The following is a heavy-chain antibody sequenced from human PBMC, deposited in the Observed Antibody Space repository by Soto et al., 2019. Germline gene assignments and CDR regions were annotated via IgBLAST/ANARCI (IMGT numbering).Heavy chain of an antibody. V-gene: IGHV1-18*04. CDR3: ARGKNWFDP. J-gene: IGHJ5*02. CDR2: IRAYNGNT. CDR1: GYSFSSYT. Sequence: ASVKVSCKASGYSFSSYTINWVRQAPGQGLEWLGWIRAYNGNTKYVEKLQGRVTMTTDTSTSTAYMELRNLRSDDTAVYYCARGKNWFDPWGQGTLVTVSS.